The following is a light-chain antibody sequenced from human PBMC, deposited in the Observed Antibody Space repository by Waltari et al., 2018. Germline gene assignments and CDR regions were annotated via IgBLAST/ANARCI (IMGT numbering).Light chain of an antibody. CDR2: DVT. CDR3: CSYEGTWV. V-gene: IGLV2-11*01. J-gene: IGLJ3*02. CDR1: GSDVGDYNY. Sequence: QSALTQPRSVSGSPGQSVTISCTGTGSDVGDYNYVSSYQQHPGKAPKLVIYDVTKRPSGVPDRFSGSKSGNSASLTVSGLQAEDEADYYCCSYEGTWVFGGGTKLTVL.